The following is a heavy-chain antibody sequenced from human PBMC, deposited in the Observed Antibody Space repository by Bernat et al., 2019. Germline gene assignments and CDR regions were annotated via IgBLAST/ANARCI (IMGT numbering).Heavy chain of an antibody. V-gene: IGHV3-33*01. Sequence: QVQLVESGGGVVQPGRSLRLSCAASGFTFSVYGMHWVRQAPGKGLEWVAAIRNDGTKRSYADLVEGRFTISRDNSKNTLDLQMNSLRVEDTAVYYCVREPWFIGSYGAFDIWGQGTLVTVSS. CDR2: IRNDGTKR. J-gene: IGHJ3*02. CDR1: GFTFSVYG. CDR3: VREPWFIGSYGAFDI. D-gene: IGHD1-26*01.